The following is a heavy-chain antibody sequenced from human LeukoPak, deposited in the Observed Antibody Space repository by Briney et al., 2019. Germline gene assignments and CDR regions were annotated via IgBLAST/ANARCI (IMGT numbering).Heavy chain of an antibody. V-gene: IGHV3-23*01. D-gene: IGHD1-26*01. CDR3: ATRGTYYLPHDY. CDR1: GFTFSSYA. Sequence: GGSLTLSCVASGFTFSSYAMSWVGPAPGKGVEWVSAISGSVGRTYYADFVKSRFTISRDNSKNTLSLQMNSVRAEDTAVYYCATRGTYYLPHDYWGQGTLVTVSS. J-gene: IGHJ4*02. CDR2: ISGSVGRT.